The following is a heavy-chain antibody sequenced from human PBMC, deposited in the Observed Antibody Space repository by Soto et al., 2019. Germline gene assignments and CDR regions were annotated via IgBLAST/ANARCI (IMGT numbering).Heavy chain of an antibody. J-gene: IGHJ4*02. CDR1: GFNFGNYA. V-gene: IGHV3-9*01. CDR2: INWNSDKV. Sequence: VLLVESGGGLVQPGRSLRLSCAGSGFNFGNYAMHWVRQAPGKGPEWVAAINWNSDKVAYAGSVLGRFTIFRDSAKNSLHLQMNDLTTEDTALYYCAKDKGGTPYYIDSWGQGILVTVSS. CDR3: AKDKGGTPYYIDS. D-gene: IGHD6-25*01.